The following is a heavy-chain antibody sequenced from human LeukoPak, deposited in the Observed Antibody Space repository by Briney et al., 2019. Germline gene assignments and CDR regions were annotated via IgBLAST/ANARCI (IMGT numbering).Heavy chain of an antibody. J-gene: IGHJ1*01. CDR2: ISGSGGST. V-gene: IGHV3-23*01. Sequence: GGSLRLSCAASGFTFSSYAMNWVRQAPGKGLEWVSAISGSGGSTYYADSVKGRFTISRDNSKNTLYLQMNSLRAEDTALYYCAKSYDSSGYYVPSNFQHWDRGTLVTVSS. D-gene: IGHD3-22*01. CDR3: AKSYDSSGYYVPSNFQH. CDR1: GFTFSSYA.